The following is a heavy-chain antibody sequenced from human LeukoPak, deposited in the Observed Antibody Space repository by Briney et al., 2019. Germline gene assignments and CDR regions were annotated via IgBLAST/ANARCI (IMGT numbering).Heavy chain of an antibody. CDR2: IYYSGST. CDR3: ARTDYGDSRGHFDY. J-gene: IGHJ4*02. Sequence: SETLSLTCTVSGGSISSCYWSWIRQPPGKGLEWIGYIYYSGSTNYNPSLKSRVTMSVDTSKNQFSLKLSSVTAADTAVYYCARTDYGDSRGHFDYWGQGTLVTVSS. D-gene: IGHD4-17*01. V-gene: IGHV4-59*01. CDR1: GGSISSCY.